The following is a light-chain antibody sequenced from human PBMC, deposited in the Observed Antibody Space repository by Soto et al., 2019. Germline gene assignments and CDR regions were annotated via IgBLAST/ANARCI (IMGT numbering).Light chain of an antibody. CDR3: QRGPT. CDR2: KAS. J-gene: IGKJ3*01. CDR1: QSISSW. Sequence: DIQMTQSPSTLSASVGDRVTITCRASQSISSWLAWYQQKPGKAPKLLIYKASSLESGVPSRFSGSGSGTEFTLTISNLQPDDFATYYCQRGPTFGPGTKVDIK. V-gene: IGKV1-5*03.